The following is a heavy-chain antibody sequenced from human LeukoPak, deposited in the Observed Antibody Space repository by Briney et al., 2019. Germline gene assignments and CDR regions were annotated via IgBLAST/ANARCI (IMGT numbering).Heavy chain of an antibody. CDR3: ARTSGWWLGFDY. V-gene: IGHV4-59*01. CDR1: GGSISSYY. CDR2: IYYSGST. Sequence: PSETLSLTCTVSGGSISSYYWSWIRQPPGKGLEWIGYIYYSGSTNYNPSLKSRVTISVDTSKNQFSLKLSSVTAADTAVYYCARTSGWWLGFDYWGQGTLVTVSS. J-gene: IGHJ4*02. D-gene: IGHD6-19*01.